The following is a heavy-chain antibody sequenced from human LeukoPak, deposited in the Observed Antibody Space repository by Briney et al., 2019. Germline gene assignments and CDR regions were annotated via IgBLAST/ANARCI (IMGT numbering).Heavy chain of an antibody. Sequence: GGSLRLSCAASGFSFSNNWMFWVRQAPGKGLEWVATINQDGRERFYVDSVKGRFTISRDNTKNSLYLQMNSLRAEDTAMYFCATGTYRERFYSWGQGTLVTVSS. CDR3: ATGTYRERFYS. CDR1: GFSFSNNW. V-gene: IGHV3-7*01. CDR2: INQDGRER. D-gene: IGHD3-16*02. J-gene: IGHJ4*02.